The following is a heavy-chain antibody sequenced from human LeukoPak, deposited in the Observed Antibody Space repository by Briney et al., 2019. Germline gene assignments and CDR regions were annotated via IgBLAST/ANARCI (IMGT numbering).Heavy chain of an antibody. CDR3: AKVAASGISPTDY. J-gene: IGHJ4*02. V-gene: IGHV3-7*01. CDR2: IKQDGTEK. Sequence: GGSLRLSCAASGFTFSSYWMSWVRQAPGKGLEWVANIKQDGTEKYYVDSVKGRFTVSRDNAKNSLYLQMNSLRVEDTAMYYCAKVAASGISPTDYWGQGTLVTVSS. D-gene: IGHD6-13*01. CDR1: GFTFSSYW.